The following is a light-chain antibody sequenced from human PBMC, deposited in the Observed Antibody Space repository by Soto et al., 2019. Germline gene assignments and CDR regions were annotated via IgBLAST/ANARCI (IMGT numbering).Light chain of an antibody. V-gene: IGKV1-27*01. Sequence: DIQMTQSPSSLSASVGDRVTITCLASQGISNFLAWYQQKPGKVPKLLIHAASTLQSGVPSRFSGSGSGTEFTLTISSLQPEDVATSYCQKYNSAPLTFGGGTKVDIK. CDR1: QGISNF. CDR2: AAS. J-gene: IGKJ4*01. CDR3: QKYNSAPLT.